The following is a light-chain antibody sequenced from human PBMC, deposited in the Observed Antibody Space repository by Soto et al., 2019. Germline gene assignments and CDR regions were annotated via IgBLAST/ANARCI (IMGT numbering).Light chain of an antibody. J-gene: IGKJ1*01. Sequence: EIVMTQSPGTLSLSPGERATLSCRASQTISSNYLAWYQQKPGQAPRLLIYGASSRATGIPDRFSGSGSGTDFALTINRLEPDDFAVYYCQQYGKSPLTFGQGTKVDI. CDR1: QTISSNY. CDR3: QQYGKSPLT. CDR2: GAS. V-gene: IGKV3-20*01.